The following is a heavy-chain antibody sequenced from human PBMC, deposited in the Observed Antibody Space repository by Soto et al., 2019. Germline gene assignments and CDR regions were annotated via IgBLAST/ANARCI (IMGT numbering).Heavy chain of an antibody. CDR1: GGSFSGYY. D-gene: IGHD2-8*01. V-gene: IGHV4-34*01. CDR3: ARVAPSYCTNGVCYSWYFDY. CDR2: INHSGST. J-gene: IGHJ4*02. Sequence: SETLSLTCAVYGGSFSGYYWSWIRQPPGKGLEWIGEINHSGSTNYNPSLKSRVTMSVDTSKNQFSLKLSSVTAADTAVYYCARVAPSYCTNGVCYSWYFDYWGQGTLVTVSS.